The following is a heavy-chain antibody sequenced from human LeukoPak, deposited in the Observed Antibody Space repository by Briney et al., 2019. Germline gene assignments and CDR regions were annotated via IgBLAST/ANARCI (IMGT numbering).Heavy chain of an antibody. CDR3: AMGPPFDY. Sequence: PGGSLRLFCAASGFTFSSYSMNWVRQAPGKGLEWVSSISSSNSYIYYADSMKGRFTISRNNAKNSLHLQMNSLRAEDTAVYYCAMGPPFDYWGQGTLVTVSS. CDR1: GFTFSSYS. V-gene: IGHV3-21*01. CDR2: ISSSNSYI. J-gene: IGHJ4*02. D-gene: IGHD3-10*01.